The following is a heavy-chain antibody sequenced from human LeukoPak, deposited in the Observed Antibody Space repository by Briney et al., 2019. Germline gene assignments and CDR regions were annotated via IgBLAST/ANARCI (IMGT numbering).Heavy chain of an antibody. CDR3: NTAAGDYYYHYYMDV. V-gene: IGHV3-53*01. CDR1: GFTVSSNY. J-gene: IGHJ6*03. CDR2: IYSGGST. Sequence: GGSLRLSCGASGFTVSSNYMSWVRQAPGKGLEWVSVIYSGGSTYYADSVKGRFTISRDNSKNTLYLQMNSLRAEDTAVYYCNTAAGDYYYHYYMDVWGKGTTVTVSS. D-gene: IGHD6-13*01.